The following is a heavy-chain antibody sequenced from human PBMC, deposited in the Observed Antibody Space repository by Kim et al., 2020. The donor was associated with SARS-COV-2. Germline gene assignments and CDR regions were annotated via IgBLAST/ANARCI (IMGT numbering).Heavy chain of an antibody. CDR2: IWYDGSNK. CDR3: AMSIAAAGGFDY. CDR1: GFTFSSYG. V-gene: IGHV3-33*01. J-gene: IGHJ4*02. Sequence: GGSLRLSCAASGFTFSSYGMHWVRQAPGKGLEWVAVIWYDGSNKYYADSVKGRFTISRDNSKNTLYLQMNSLRAEDTAVYYCAMSIAAAGGFDYWGQGTLVTVSS. D-gene: IGHD6-13*01.